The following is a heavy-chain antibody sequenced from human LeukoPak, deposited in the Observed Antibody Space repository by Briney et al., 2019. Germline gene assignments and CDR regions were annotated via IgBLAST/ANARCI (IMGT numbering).Heavy chain of an antibody. V-gene: IGHV4-39*01. CDR3: AGSNYDNWFDP. Sequence: PSETLSLTCSVSGGSINSGSYCGGWIRQPPGKGRGWIGSIYHSGNTYYNPSLKSRVTLSVDTSKNQFSLKPSSVTAADTAVYYCAGSNYDNWFDPWGQGTLVSVSS. CDR2: IYHSGNT. CDR1: GGSINSGSYC. J-gene: IGHJ5*02. D-gene: IGHD3-10*01.